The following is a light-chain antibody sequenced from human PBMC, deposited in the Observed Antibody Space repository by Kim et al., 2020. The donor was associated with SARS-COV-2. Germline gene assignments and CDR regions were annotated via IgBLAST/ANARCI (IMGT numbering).Light chain of an antibody. V-gene: IGLV1-40*03. Sequence: QRVTNTWPGSSSDLGAGLATHWYQLLPGPAPRLLIYGSRDRPPGVPDRFSGSKSGASASLAVTGLQAADEADYYCLSYDSSLSGWVFGAGTQLTVL. CDR3: LSYDSSLSGWV. CDR2: GSR. CDR1: SSDLGAGLA. J-gene: IGLJ3*02.